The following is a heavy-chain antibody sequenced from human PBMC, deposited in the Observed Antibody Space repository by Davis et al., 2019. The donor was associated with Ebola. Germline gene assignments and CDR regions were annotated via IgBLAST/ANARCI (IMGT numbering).Heavy chain of an antibody. CDR3: ARVEEDYDFWSGYPNPNWFDP. D-gene: IGHD3-3*01. CDR1: GGTFDAYA. CDR2: IIPIFGTT. Sequence: AASVKVSCKASGGTFDAYAISWVRQAPGQGLEWMGGIIPIFGTTEYAQKFQGRVTITADDSTSTASMELRSLRSDDTAVYYCARVEEDYDFWSGYPNPNWFDPWGQGTLVTVSS. V-gene: IGHV1-69*13. J-gene: IGHJ5*02.